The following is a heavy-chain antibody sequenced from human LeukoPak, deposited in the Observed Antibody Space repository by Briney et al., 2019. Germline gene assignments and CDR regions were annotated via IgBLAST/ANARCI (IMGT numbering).Heavy chain of an antibody. D-gene: IGHD6-6*01. CDR2: INCKSGGT. CDR3: ARDSSSSYDY. V-gene: IGHV1-2*02. J-gene: IGHJ4*02. CDR1: GGTFSSYA. Sequence: ASVKVSYKASGGTFSSYAISWVRQAPGQGLEWMGWINCKSGGTNYAQKFQGRVTMTRDTSISTAYMELSRLRSDDTAVYYCARDSSSSYDYWGQGTLVTVSS.